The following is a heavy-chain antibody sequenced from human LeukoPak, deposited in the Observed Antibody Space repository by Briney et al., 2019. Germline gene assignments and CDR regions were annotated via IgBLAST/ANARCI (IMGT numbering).Heavy chain of an antibody. V-gene: IGHV3-30*02. J-gene: IGHJ4*02. Sequence: GGSLRLSCAASGFTFSSCGMHWVRQAPGKGLEWVAFIRYDGSNKYYADSVKGRFTISRDNSKNTLYLQMNSLRAEDTAVYYCARETRAAAGTFDYWGQGTLVTVSS. CDR2: IRYDGSNK. CDR3: ARETRAAAGTFDY. CDR1: GFTFSSCG. D-gene: IGHD6-13*01.